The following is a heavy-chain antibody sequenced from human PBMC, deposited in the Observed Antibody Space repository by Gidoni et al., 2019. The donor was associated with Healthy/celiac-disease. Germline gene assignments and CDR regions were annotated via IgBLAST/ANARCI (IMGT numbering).Heavy chain of an antibody. CDR2: ISGSGGST. J-gene: IGHJ4*02. Sequence: EVQLLESGGGLVQPGGSLRLSCAASGFTFSSYAMSWVRQAPGKGLEWVSAISGSGGSTYYADSVKGRFTISRDNSKNTLYLQMNSLRAEDTAVYYCASRRGLDSGSYSSKTYWGQGTLVTVSS. CDR3: ASRRGLDSGSYSSKTY. D-gene: IGHD1-26*01. CDR1: GFTFSSYA. V-gene: IGHV3-23*01.